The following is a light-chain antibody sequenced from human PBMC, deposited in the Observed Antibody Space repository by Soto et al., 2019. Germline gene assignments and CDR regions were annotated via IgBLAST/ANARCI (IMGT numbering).Light chain of an antibody. Sequence: EIVLTQSPGTLSLSPGERATLSCRASQSFSSSSLAWYQQKPGQAPRLLIYGASSRATGISDRFSGSGSGTDFTLTISRLEPEDFAVYYCQQYDSSPRTFGQGTKVDIK. J-gene: IGKJ1*01. CDR2: GAS. CDR1: QSFSSSS. CDR3: QQYDSSPRT. V-gene: IGKV3-20*01.